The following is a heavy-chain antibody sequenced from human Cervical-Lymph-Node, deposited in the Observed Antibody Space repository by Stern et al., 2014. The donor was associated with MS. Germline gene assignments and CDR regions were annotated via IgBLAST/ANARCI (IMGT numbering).Heavy chain of an antibody. D-gene: IGHD5-18*01. Sequence: VQLVQSGGGLVQPGRSLRLSCAASGFTFDDYAMHWVRHAPGQGLEWVSGISWNSDTVGYADSVKGRFTLSRDNAKNSLYLQMNSLRAEDTALYYCAKDLAAVQLWPDNWGQGTLVTVSS. CDR3: AKDLAAVQLWPDN. CDR2: ISWNSDTV. J-gene: IGHJ4*02. V-gene: IGHV3-9*01. CDR1: GFTFDDYA.